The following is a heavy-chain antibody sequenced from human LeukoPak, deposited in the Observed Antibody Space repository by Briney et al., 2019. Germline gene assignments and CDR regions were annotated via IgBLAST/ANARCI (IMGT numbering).Heavy chain of an antibody. Sequence: EGSLRLSCAASGFAFSSYAMSWVRQAPGKGLEWVSAISGSGGSTYYADSVKGRFTISRDNSKNTLYLQMNSLRAEDTAVYYCAKAPPLYDSSGYTTRFDYWGQGTLVTVSS. D-gene: IGHD3-22*01. CDR3: AKAPPLYDSSGYTTRFDY. CDR1: GFAFSSYA. J-gene: IGHJ4*02. V-gene: IGHV3-23*01. CDR2: ISGSGGST.